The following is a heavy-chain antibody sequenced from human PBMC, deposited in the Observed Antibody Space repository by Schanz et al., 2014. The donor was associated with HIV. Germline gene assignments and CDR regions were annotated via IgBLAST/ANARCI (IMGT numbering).Heavy chain of an antibody. D-gene: IGHD6-6*01. Sequence: QVQLVQSGAEVKKPGSSVRVSCKASGGTFNTLAFSWVRQAPGQGLEWMGGIIPIFGTANYAQKFQGRVTIIADESTSTAYMELRSLRSEDTAVYYCARGLGDSSSSEPFDIWGQGTKVTVSS. CDR2: IIPIFGTA. CDR3: ARGLGDSSSSEPFDI. V-gene: IGHV1-69*01. CDR1: GGTFNTLA. J-gene: IGHJ3*02.